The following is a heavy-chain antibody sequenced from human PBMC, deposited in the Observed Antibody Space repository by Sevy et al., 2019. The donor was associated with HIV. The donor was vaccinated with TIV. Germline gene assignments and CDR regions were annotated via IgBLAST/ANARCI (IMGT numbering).Heavy chain of an antibody. CDR1: GYTFNRHG. CDR3: ARDHAGSVEFYFDH. J-gene: IGHJ4*02. Sequence: ASVKVSCKASGYTFNRHGLHWVRQAPAQGLEWMGWTATDTGDTRYSQKFQARLTITTDTSASTLYMELSSLTSEDTAVYYCARDHAGSVEFYFDHWGQGTLVTVSS. CDR2: TATDTGDT. V-gene: IGHV1-3*04.